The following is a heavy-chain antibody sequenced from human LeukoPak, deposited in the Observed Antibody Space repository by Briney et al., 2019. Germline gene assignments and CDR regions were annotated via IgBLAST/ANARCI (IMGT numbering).Heavy chain of an antibody. J-gene: IGHJ5*02. CDR3: ARQRDNGWFDP. V-gene: IGHV5-10-1*01. CDR2: IDPTDSNT. Sequence: GESLTISFKGSGYSFTSYWINWVRQMPGQGLEWMGSIDPTDSNTNYGPSFQGHVTISVDKSITTAYIQWTSLKASDTAMYYCARQRDNGWFDPWGQGTLVIVSS. CDR1: GYSFTSYW. D-gene: IGHD2-8*01.